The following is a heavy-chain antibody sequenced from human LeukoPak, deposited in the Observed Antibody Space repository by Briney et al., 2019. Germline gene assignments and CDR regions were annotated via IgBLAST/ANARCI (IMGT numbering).Heavy chain of an antibody. Sequence: GGSLRLSCAASGFTFSSYAMHWVRQAPGKGLEWVAVISYDGSNKYYADSVEGRFTISRDNSKNTLYLQMNSLRAEDTAVYYCARSMVRGVIPYYMDVWGKGTTVTVSS. CDR1: GFTFSSYA. CDR3: ARSMVRGVIPYYMDV. V-gene: IGHV3-30*04. D-gene: IGHD3-10*01. CDR2: ISYDGSNK. J-gene: IGHJ6*03.